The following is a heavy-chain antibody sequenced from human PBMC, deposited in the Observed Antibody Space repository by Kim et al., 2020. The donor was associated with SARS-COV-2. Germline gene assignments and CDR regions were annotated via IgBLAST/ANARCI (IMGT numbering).Heavy chain of an antibody. CDR2: IDPNTRKP. Sequence: ASVKVSCKASGYTFSSHGRNWVRQAPGQGLEWMGWIDPNTRKPTYAQGFTGQFVFSLDTSVSTAYLQINSLKAEDTAVYYCAKGARTGYYDFWGQGTLVTVSS. D-gene: IGHD3-9*01. CDR1: GYTFSSHG. CDR3: AKGARTGYYDF. V-gene: IGHV7-4-1*02. J-gene: IGHJ4*02.